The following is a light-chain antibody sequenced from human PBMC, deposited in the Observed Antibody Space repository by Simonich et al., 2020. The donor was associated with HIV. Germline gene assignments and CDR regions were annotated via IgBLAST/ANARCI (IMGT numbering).Light chain of an antibody. V-gene: IGKV4-1*01. CDR1: QRVLYSSNNKNY. J-gene: IGKJ4*01. CDR2: WAS. CDR3: QQYYGTPLT. Sequence: DIVMTQSPDSLAVSLGERATINCKSSQRVLYSSNNKNYLAWYQQKPGQPPKLLIYWASTRDSGVPDRFSGGGSGTDFTLTISSLQTEDVAVYYCQQYYGTPLTFGGGTRVEIK.